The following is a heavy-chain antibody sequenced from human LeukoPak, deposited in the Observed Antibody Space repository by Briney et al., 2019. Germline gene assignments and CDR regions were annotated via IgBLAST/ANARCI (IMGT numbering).Heavy chain of an antibody. V-gene: IGHV3-21*01. Sequence: GGSLRLYCAASGFTFSSYSMNWVRQAPGKGLEWVSSISSSSSYIYYADSVKGRFTISRDNAKNSLYLQMNSLRAEDTAVYYCARVVVVPAARTPYFDYWGQGTLVTVSS. D-gene: IGHD2-2*01. CDR2: ISSSSSYI. CDR3: ARVVVVPAARTPYFDY. J-gene: IGHJ4*02. CDR1: GFTFSSYS.